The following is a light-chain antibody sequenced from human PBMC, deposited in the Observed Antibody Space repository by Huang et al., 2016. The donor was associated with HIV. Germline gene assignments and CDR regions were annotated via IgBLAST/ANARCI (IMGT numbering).Light chain of an antibody. CDR3: QQSQSIPYT. CDR1: QTITTY. CDR2: CVS. J-gene: IGKJ2*01. Sequence: DIQVTQSPSSLSASVLDRVIITCRTSQTITTYLHWYRQEPGKGPNLLISCVSSLQTWVPSRFSGSGSVTDFTLTITSLQPEAFAIYYCQQSQSIPYTFGQGTKVEI. V-gene: IGKV1-39*01.